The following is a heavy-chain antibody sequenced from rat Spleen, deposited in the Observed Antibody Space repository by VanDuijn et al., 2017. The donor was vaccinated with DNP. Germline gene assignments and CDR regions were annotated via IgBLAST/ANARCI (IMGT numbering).Heavy chain of an antibody. D-gene: IGHD5-1*01. V-gene: IGHV5-58*01. CDR3: ARLSWDRTYFDH. Sequence: EVQLVETGGGLVQPGRSLRLSCAASGFTFSSYWMYWVRQAPGKGLEWISSINTDGGNTYYPDSVKGRFTVSRDNAENTIYLQMNKVGSEDTATYYCARLSWDRTYFDHWGQGVMVTVSS. CDR1: GFTFSSYW. CDR2: INTDGGNT. J-gene: IGHJ2*01.